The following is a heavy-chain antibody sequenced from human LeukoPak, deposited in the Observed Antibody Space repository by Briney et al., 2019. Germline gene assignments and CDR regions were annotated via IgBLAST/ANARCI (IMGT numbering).Heavy chain of an antibody. Sequence: ASVKVSCKASGYTFTGYYIHWVRQAPGQGLEWMGRINPNTGDTNYVQRFQGRVAMTRDTSINTAYMELSRLKSDDTAIYYCARVWNRPRYWYFDLWGRGTLVTVFS. CDR3: ARVWNRPRYWYFDL. D-gene: IGHD1-1*01. CDR2: INPNTGDT. J-gene: IGHJ2*01. CDR1: GYTFTGYY. V-gene: IGHV1-2*06.